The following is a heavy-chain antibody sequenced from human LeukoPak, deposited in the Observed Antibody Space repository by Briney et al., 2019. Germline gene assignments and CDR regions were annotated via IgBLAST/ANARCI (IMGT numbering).Heavy chain of an antibody. CDR2: INPNSGGT. CDR3: ATPSEGWSYYYYYGMDV. J-gene: IGHJ6*02. D-gene: IGHD2-8*01. Sequence: ASVKVSCKASGYTFTGYYMHWVRQAPGQGLEWMGRINPNSGGTNYAQKFQGRVTMTRNTSISTAYMELSSLRSEDTAVYYCATPSEGWSYYYYYGMDVWGQGTTVTVSS. V-gene: IGHV1-2*06. CDR1: GYTFTGYY.